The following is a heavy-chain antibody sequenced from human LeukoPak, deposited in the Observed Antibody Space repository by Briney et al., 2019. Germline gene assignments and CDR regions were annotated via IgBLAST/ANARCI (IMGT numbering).Heavy chain of an antibody. Sequence: GGSLRLSCAASGFTFSSYGMHWVRQAPGKGLEWVAFIRYDGSNKYYADSVKGRFTISRDNSKNTLYLQMNSLKTEDTAVYYCTTDLVSLDYWGQGTLVTVSS. CDR2: IRYDGSNK. V-gene: IGHV3-30*02. CDR3: TTDLVSLDY. D-gene: IGHD2-2*01. J-gene: IGHJ4*02. CDR1: GFTFSSYG.